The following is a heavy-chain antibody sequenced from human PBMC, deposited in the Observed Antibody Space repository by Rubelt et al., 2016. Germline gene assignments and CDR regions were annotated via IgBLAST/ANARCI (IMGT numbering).Heavy chain of an antibody. J-gene: IGHJ4*02. CDR1: GESFSGHF. V-gene: IGHV4-34*01. CDR2: ISHRGST. D-gene: IGHD2-15*01. CDR3: AKELCSGGNCYLGY. Sequence: QVQLQQWGAGLLKPSETLSLTCAVYGESFSGHFWSWIRQPPGKGLEWIGEISHRGSTSYNPSLKSRVTFSVDSSKNQFSLKLNSMTAADTAVYYCAKELCSGGNCYLGYWGQGTRVTVSS.